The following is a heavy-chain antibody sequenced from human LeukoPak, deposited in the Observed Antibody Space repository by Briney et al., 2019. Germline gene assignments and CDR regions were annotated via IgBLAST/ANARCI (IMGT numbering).Heavy chain of an antibody. CDR2: ISAYNQKT. V-gene: IGHV1-18*01. Sequence: ASVKVSCKASGYTFRNYGISWVRQAPGQGLEWMGWISAYNQKTNYAERFQGRITMTTDASTGTAHMDLRSLRSDDTAVYFCARGVVAINLVRGVVSSQFYYVDVWGKGTTVIVSS. CDR3: ARGVVAINLVRGVVSSQFYYVDV. D-gene: IGHD3-10*01. CDR1: GYTFRNYG. J-gene: IGHJ6*03.